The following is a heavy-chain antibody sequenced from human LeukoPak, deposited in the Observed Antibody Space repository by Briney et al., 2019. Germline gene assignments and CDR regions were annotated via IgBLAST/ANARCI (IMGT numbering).Heavy chain of an antibody. CDR1: GGSISSGGYY. D-gene: IGHD1-26*01. Sequence: SETLSLTCTVSGGSISSGGYYWSWIRQHPGKGLEWIGYIYYSGSTYYNPSLKSRVTISVDTSKNQFSLKLSSVTAADTAVYYCARAEYSGSRGYYYGMDVWGQGTTVTVSS. V-gene: IGHV4-31*03. J-gene: IGHJ6*02. CDR3: ARAEYSGSRGYYYGMDV. CDR2: IYYSGST.